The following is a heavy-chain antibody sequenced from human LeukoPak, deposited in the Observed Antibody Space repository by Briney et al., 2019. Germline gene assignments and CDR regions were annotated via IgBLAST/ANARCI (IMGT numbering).Heavy chain of an antibody. V-gene: IGHV4-34*01. CDR2: INHSGST. CDR3: ARADIVGALDWFDP. CDR1: GGSFSGYY. J-gene: IGHJ5*02. Sequence: SETLSLTCAVYGGSFSGYYWSWIRQPPGKGMEWIGEINHSGSTNYNPSLKSRVTISVDTSKNQFSLKLSSVTAADTAVYYCARADIVGALDWFDPWGQGTLVTVSS. D-gene: IGHD1-26*01.